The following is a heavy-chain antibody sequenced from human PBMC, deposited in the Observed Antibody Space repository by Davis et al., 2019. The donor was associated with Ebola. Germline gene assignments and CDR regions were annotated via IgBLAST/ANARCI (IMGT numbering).Heavy chain of an antibody. CDR3: AASAGTVGKFDY. CDR2: INPSGGST. D-gene: IGHD1-14*01. CDR1: GYTFTSYY. Sequence: ASVKVSCKASGYTFTSYYMHWVRQAPGQGLEWMRIINPSGGSTSYAQKFQGRVTMTRDTSTSTVYMELSSLRSEDTAVYYCAASAGTVGKFDYWGQGTLVTVSS. J-gene: IGHJ4*01. V-gene: IGHV1-46*01.